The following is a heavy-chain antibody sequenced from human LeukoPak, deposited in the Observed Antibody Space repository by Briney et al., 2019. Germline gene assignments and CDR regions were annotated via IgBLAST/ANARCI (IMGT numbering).Heavy chain of an antibody. CDR2: IYTSGST. Sequence: ATQTLSLTCTVSGGSISSGSYYWSWIHQPGGKGLEWIGRIYTSGSTNYNPSLKSRVTISVDTSKNQFSLKLSSVIAADTAVYYCARDRGDCGETSHFAYWGQGTLVTVSS. CDR1: GGSISSGSYY. CDR3: ARDRGDCGETSHFAY. J-gene: IGHJ4*02. D-gene: IGHD3-10*01. V-gene: IGHV4-61*02.